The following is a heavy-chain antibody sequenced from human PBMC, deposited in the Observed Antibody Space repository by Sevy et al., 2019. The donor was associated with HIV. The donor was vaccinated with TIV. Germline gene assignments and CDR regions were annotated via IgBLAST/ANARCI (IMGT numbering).Heavy chain of an antibody. J-gene: IGHJ6*02. D-gene: IGHD2-2*01. CDR3: ARDGRGCSSTGCYAAYDYYYYGMDV. Sequence: GGSLRLSCAASGFTFSSYSMSWVRQAPGKGLEWVSSISSSSSYIYYADSVKGRFTISRDNAKNSLYLQMNSLRAEDTAVYYCARDGRGCSSTGCYAAYDYYYYGMDVWGQGTTVTVSS. CDR2: ISSSSSYI. V-gene: IGHV3-21*01. CDR1: GFTFSSYS.